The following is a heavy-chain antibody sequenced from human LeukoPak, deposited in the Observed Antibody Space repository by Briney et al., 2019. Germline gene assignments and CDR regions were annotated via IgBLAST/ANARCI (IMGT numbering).Heavy chain of an antibody. J-gene: IGHJ4*02. CDR1: GFTFSDYY. CDR2: ISSSSSYT. D-gene: IGHD3-10*01. V-gene: IGHV3-11*06. Sequence: GGSLRLSCAASGFTFSDYYMSWVRQAPGKGLEGVSYISSSSSYTNYADSVKGRFTISRDNAKNSLYLQMNSLRAEDTAVYYCARDPRYGSGANGYWGQGTLVTVAS. CDR3: ARDPRYGSGANGY.